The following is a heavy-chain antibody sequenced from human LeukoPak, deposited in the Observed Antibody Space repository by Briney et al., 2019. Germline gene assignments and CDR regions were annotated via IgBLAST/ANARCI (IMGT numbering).Heavy chain of an antibody. V-gene: IGHV4-59*01. CDR3: ARMRGDYVVDS. CDR2: IHYSGST. CDR1: GDSISTYY. Sequence: SETVSLTCTVSGDSISTYYWSWIRQPPGKGLECIGYIHYSGSTNYNPSLKSRVTLSLYTSKNQFSLNLRSVTAADTGVYYRARMRGDYVVDSWGQGTLVTVSS. D-gene: IGHD4-17*01. J-gene: IGHJ5*01.